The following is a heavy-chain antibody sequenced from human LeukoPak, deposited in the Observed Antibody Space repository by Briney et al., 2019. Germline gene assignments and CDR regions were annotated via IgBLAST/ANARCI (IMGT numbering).Heavy chain of an antibody. CDR3: ARHERKGTDAFDI. Sequence: GESLKISCKGSGYSFTSYWIGWVRQMPGKGLKWMGIIYPGDSDTRYSPSFQGQVTISADKSISTAYLQWISLKASDTAMYYCARHERKGTDAFDIWGQGTMVTVSS. V-gene: IGHV5-51*01. D-gene: IGHD1-1*01. J-gene: IGHJ3*02. CDR1: GYSFTSYW. CDR2: IYPGDSDT.